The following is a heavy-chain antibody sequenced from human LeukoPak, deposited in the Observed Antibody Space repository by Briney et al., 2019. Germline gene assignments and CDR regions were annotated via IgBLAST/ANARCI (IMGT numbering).Heavy chain of an antibody. CDR3: TTDPYYYDSSGPDAFDI. Sequence: PGGSLRLPCAASGFTFSNAWMSWVRQAPGKGLEWVGRIKSKTDGGTTDYAAPVKGRFTISRDDSKNTLYLQMNSLKTEDTAVYYCTTDPYYYDSSGPDAFDIWGQGTMVTVSS. V-gene: IGHV3-15*01. CDR2: IKSKTDGGTT. D-gene: IGHD3-22*01. J-gene: IGHJ3*02. CDR1: GFTFSNAW.